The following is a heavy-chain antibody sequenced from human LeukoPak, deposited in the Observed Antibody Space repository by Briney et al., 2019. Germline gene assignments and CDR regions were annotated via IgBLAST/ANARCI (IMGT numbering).Heavy chain of an antibody. Sequence: KPSETLSLTCAVYGGSFSGYYWSWIRQPPGKGLEWIGEINHSGSTNFNPSLKSRVTISVDTSKNQFSLELSSVTAADTAVYYCARGLTSGGSYLVDYWGQGTLVTVSS. D-gene: IGHD1-26*01. CDR1: GGSFSGYY. CDR2: INHSGST. CDR3: ARGLTSGGSYLVDY. J-gene: IGHJ4*02. V-gene: IGHV4-34*01.